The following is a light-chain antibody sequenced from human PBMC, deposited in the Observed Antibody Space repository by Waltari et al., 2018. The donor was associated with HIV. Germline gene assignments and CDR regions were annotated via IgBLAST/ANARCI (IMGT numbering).Light chain of an antibody. J-gene: IGLJ2*01. Sequence: QSALTQPRSVSGSPGQSVTISCTGPSSDVGGYNYVSWYQQHPGKAPKLMIYDVSKRPSGVPDRVSGSKAGNTASLTISGLQAEDEADYYCCSYAGSYTLVSGGGTKLTVL. V-gene: IGLV2-11*01. CDR1: SSDVGGYNY. CDR2: DVS. CDR3: CSYAGSYTLV.